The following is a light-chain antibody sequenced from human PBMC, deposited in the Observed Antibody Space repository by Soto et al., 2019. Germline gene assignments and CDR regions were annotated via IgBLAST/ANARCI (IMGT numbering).Light chain of an antibody. CDR1: QNIRSR. CDR2: DAS. V-gene: IGKV1-5*01. J-gene: IGKJ1*01. Sequence: DFQMTQSASTLSASVGYRVTITCRASQNIRSRLAWFQQKPGKAPKLLIYDASNLQSGVPPGFSGSVSGTDGTIAISSLQQEDAATYYCLQDINYPWTFGQGTKVDTK. CDR3: LQDINYPWT.